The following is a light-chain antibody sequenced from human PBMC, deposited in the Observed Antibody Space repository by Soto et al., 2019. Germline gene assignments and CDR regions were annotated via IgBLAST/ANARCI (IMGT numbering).Light chain of an antibody. CDR3: CSYAGSSTYV. CDR2: EGT. CDR1: SSDVGSYNL. V-gene: IGLV2-23*01. J-gene: IGLJ1*01. Sequence: QSALTQPASVSGSPGQSITISCTGTSSDVGSYNLVSWYQQHPGKAPMLMIYEGTKRPSGVSNRFSGSKSGNTASLTISGLQAEDEADYYCCSYAGSSTYVFGTGTKLTV.